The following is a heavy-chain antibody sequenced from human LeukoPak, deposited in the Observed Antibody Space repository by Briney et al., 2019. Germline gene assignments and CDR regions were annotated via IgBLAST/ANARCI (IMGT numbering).Heavy chain of an antibody. D-gene: IGHD6-19*01. Sequence: ASVKVSCKASGYTFTGYYMHWVRQAPGQGLEWMGWINPNSGGTNYAQKFQGRVTMTRDTSISTAYMELSRLRSDDTAVYYCARVSKAVAGWFDPWGQGTLVTVSS. CDR1: GYTFTGYY. J-gene: IGHJ5*02. CDR3: ARVSKAVAGWFDP. CDR2: INPNSGGT. V-gene: IGHV1-2*02.